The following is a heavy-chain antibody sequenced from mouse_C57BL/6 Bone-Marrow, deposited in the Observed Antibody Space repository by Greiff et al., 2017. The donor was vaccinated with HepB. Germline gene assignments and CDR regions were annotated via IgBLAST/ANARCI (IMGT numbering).Heavy chain of an antibody. Sequence: VQLKESGPELVKPGASVKISCKASGYTFTDYYMNWVKQSHGKSLEWIGDINPNNGGTSYNQKFKGKATLTVDKSSSTAYMELRSLTSEDYAVYYCARSYYGSSFPWYFDVWGTGTTVTVSS. CDR2: INPNNGGT. D-gene: IGHD1-1*01. CDR1: GYTFTDYY. J-gene: IGHJ1*03. CDR3: ARSYYGSSFPWYFDV. V-gene: IGHV1-26*01.